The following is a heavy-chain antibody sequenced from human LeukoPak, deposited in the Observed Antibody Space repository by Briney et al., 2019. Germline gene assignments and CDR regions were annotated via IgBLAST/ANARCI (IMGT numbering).Heavy chain of an antibody. CDR3: ARLHLETDYYDSSGYAGWYFDL. D-gene: IGHD3-22*01. J-gene: IGHJ2*01. Sequence: GASVKVSCKASGYTFTSYGISWVRQAPGQGLEWMGWISAYNGNTNYAQKLQGRVTMTTDTSTSTAYMELRSLRSDDTAVYYCARLHLETDYYDSSGYAGWYFDLWGRGTLVTVSS. V-gene: IGHV1-18*01. CDR2: ISAYNGNT. CDR1: GYTFTSYG.